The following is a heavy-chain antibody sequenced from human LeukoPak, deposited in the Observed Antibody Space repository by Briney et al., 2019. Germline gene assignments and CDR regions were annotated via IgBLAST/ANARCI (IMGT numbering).Heavy chain of an antibody. D-gene: IGHD6-13*01. CDR1: GFTFDDYS. V-gene: IGHV3-43*01. J-gene: IGHJ4*02. CDR2: ISWDGGNR. Sequence: GGSLRLSCAASGFTFDDYSMHWVRQAPGKGMERVSLISWDGGNREYADSVKGRFTISRDNSRNSLFLQMNSLTTEDTAFYYCAKDYSRSGPFDYWGQGTLVTVSS. CDR3: AKDYSRSGPFDY.